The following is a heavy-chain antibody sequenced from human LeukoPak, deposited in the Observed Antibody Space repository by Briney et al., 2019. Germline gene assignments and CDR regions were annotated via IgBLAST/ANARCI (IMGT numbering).Heavy chain of an antibody. J-gene: IGHJ6*02. CDR2: IYPGDSDT. D-gene: IGHD6-13*01. Sequence: GESLKISCEASGYSFTSYWIGWVRQMPGKGLEWMGVIYPGDSDTRQSPSFQGQVTISADKSIRTAYLQWSSLKASDTAMYYCAMAAGGYYYGMDVWGQGTMVTVSS. CDR3: AMAAGGYYYGMDV. CDR1: GYSFTSYW. V-gene: IGHV5-51*01.